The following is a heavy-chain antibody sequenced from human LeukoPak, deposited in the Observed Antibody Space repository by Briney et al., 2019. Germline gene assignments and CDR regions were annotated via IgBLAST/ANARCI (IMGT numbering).Heavy chain of an antibody. CDR1: GYTVTSYG. D-gene: IGHD3-22*01. Sequence: ASVKVSCTASGYTVTSYGISWVRQAPGQGLEWMGWISAYNGNTKYAQKVQGGVTMTTDTSTSTAYMELRSLRSDDTAVYYWAREMGYYDSSAHYYYAMDVWGQGTTVTVSS. CDR2: ISAYNGNT. CDR3: AREMGYYDSSAHYYYAMDV. V-gene: IGHV1-18*01. J-gene: IGHJ6*02.